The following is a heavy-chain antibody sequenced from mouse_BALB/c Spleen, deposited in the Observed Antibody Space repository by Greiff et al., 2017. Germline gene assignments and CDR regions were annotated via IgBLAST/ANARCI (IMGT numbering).Heavy chain of an antibody. D-gene: IGHD2-14*01. CDR3: ARGYRYDEGGYFDY. J-gene: IGHJ2*01. CDR1: GYAFTNYL. CDR2: INPGSGGT. Sequence: QVQLQQSGAELVRPGTSVKVSCKASGYAFTNYLLEWVKQRPGQGLEWIGVINPGSGGTNYNEKFKGKATLTADKSSSTAYMQLSSLTSDDSAVYFCARGYRYDEGGYFDYWGQGTTLTVSS. V-gene: IGHV1-54*01.